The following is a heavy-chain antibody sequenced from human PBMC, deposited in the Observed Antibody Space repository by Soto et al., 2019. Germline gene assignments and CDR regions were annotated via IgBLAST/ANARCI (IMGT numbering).Heavy chain of an antibody. CDR1: GGTFSSYA. J-gene: IGHJ2*01. V-gene: IGHV1-69*13. CDR2: IIPIFGTV. Sequence: ASXKVSCKSYGGTFSSYAISWVRQHPGQGLEWMGGIIPIFGTVNYAQKFQGRVTITADESTSTAYMELSSLRSEDTAVYYCARGNHRWLQLWYFDLWGRGTLVTVSS. CDR3: ARGNHRWLQLWYFDL. D-gene: IGHD5-12*01.